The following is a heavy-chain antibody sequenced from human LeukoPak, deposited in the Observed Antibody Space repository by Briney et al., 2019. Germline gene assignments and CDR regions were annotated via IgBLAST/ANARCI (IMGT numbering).Heavy chain of an antibody. D-gene: IGHD3-22*01. Sequence: SETLSLTCTVSGGSISSSSYYWGWIRQPPGKGLEWIGEINHSGSTNYNPSLKSRVTISVDTSKNQFSLKLSSVTAADTAVYYCARAYYYDSSGYYNYYYYYGMDVWGQGTTVTVSS. CDR2: INHSGST. CDR3: ARAYYYDSSGYYNYYYYYGMDV. CDR1: GGSISSSSYY. V-gene: IGHV4-39*07. J-gene: IGHJ6*02.